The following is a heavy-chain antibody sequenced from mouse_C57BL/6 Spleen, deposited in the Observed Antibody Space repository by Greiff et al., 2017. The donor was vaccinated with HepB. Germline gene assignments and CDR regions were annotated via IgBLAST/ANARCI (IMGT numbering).Heavy chain of an antibody. CDR3: ARPETAQATDWFAY. D-gene: IGHD3-2*02. V-gene: IGHV1-81*01. J-gene: IGHJ3*01. CDR1: GYTFTSYG. CDR2: IYPRSGNT. Sequence: VQLQQSGAELARPGASVKLSCKASGYTFTSYGISWVKQRTGQGLEWIGEIYPRSGNTYYNEKFKGKATLTADKSSSTAYMELRSLTSEDSAVYFGARPETAQATDWFAYWGQGTLVTVSA.